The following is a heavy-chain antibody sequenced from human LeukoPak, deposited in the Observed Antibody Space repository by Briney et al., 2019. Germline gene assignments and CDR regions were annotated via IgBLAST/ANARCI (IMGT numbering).Heavy chain of an antibody. CDR3: ARLYAGTRPPDY. CDR1: GGSISSSTYY. D-gene: IGHD2-2*02. V-gene: IGHV4-39*01. Sequence: SETLSLTCTVSGGSISSSTYYWGWIRQPPGKGLEWIGSIFYSGNTYYNPSLKSRVTISVDTSKSQFSLKLSSVTAADTAAYYCARLYAGTRPPDYWGQGTLVTVSS. J-gene: IGHJ4*02. CDR2: IFYSGNT.